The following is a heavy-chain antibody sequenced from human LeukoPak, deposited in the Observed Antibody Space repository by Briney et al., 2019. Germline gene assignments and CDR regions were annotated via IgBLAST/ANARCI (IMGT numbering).Heavy chain of an antibody. D-gene: IGHD3-9*01. Sequence: SGTLSLTCAVYGGSFSGYYWSWIRQPPGKGLEWIGEINHSGSTNYNPSLKSRVTISVDTSKNQFSLKLSSVTAADTAVYYCARLRYFDWPYYYGMDVWGQGTTVTVSS. J-gene: IGHJ6*02. CDR3: ARLRYFDWPYYYGMDV. CDR2: INHSGST. V-gene: IGHV4-34*01. CDR1: GGSFSGYY.